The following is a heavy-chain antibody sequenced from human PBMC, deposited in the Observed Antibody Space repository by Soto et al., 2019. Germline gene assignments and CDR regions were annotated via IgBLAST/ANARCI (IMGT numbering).Heavy chain of an antibody. V-gene: IGHV5-51*01. CDR1: GYSFTTYW. J-gene: IGHJ4*02. CDR2: IYPGDSDS. D-gene: IGHD3-10*01. Sequence: PGESVKISCKGSGYSFTTYWIGWVRQMPGKGLEWMGIIYPGDSDSRYSPSFQGQVTISVDKSITTAYLQWSSLKASDTAMYYCARIGDSGSGSYPYFDYWGQGTLVTVSS. CDR3: ARIGDSGSGSYPYFDY.